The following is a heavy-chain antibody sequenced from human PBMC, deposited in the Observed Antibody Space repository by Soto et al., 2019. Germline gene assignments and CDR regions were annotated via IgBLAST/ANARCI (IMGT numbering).Heavy chain of an antibody. CDR2: INHSGST. CDR1: GGSFSGYY. CDR3: ARGSAPRRTFY. J-gene: IGHJ4*02. D-gene: IGHD3-10*01. Sequence: SETLSLTCAVYGGSFSGYYWSWIRQPPGKGLEWIGEINHSGSTNYNPSLKSRVTISVDTSKNQFSLKLSSVTAADTAVYYCARGSAPRRTFYWGQGTLVTFSS. V-gene: IGHV4-34*01.